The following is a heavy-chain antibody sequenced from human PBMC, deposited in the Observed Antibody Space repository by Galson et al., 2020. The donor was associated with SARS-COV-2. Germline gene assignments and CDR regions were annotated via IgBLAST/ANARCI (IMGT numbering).Heavy chain of an antibody. J-gene: IGHJ4*02. CDR1: GFTFSTYD. CDR2: ISHDGSNK. V-gene: IGHV3-30*18. CDR3: TKDRNPYGSSAHYFDY. Sequence: GESLKISCAASGFTFSTYDMHWVRQAPGKGLEWVALISHDGSNKYYADSVKGRFTISRDNSNNMLYLQMNSLRPEDTALYYCTKDRNPYGSSAHYFDYGCQGTLVTVSS. D-gene: IGHD3-22*01.